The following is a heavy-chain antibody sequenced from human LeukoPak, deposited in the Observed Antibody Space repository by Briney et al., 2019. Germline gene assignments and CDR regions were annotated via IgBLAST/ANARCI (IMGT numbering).Heavy chain of an antibody. CDR3: ARGSAYYDFWSGGWYYYYYYMDV. J-gene: IGHJ6*03. Sequence: GASVKVSCKASGYTFTSYDINWVRQATGQGLEWMGWMNPNSANTGYAQKFQGRVTITRNTSISTAYTELSSLRSEDTAVYYCARGSAYYDFWSGGWYYYYYYMDVWGRGTTVTVSS. D-gene: IGHD3-3*01. V-gene: IGHV1-8*03. CDR1: GYTFTSYD. CDR2: MNPNSANT.